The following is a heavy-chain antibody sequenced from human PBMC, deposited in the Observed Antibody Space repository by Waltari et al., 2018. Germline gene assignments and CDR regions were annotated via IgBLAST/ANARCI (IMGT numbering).Heavy chain of an antibody. CDR1: GFTFSNYA. J-gene: IGHJ3*01. D-gene: IGHD3-22*01. Sequence: EVQLLESGGGLAQPGGSLRLSCEAPGFTFSNYAMGWVRQAPGKGLEWVSSISGSGAGTYYAASVNGRFTISRDNSKNTVFLYMSSLRAEDTAIYFCAKDRGFYDASGYYDAFDLWGQGTMVTVSS. CDR3: AKDRGFYDASGYYDAFDL. V-gene: IGHV3-23*01. CDR2: ISGSGAGT.